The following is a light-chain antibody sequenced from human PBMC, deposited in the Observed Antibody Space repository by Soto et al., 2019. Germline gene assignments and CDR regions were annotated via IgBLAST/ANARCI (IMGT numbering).Light chain of an antibody. Sequence: EIVLTQSPATLSLSPGERATLSCRASQSVYNYLAWYQLKPGQAPRLLIYDASNRATGIPARFGASGSGTEFTLTISDVQPEDFALYYCHQRQSWPRTFGQGTKVDI. CDR2: DAS. CDR1: QSVYNY. CDR3: HQRQSWPRT. V-gene: IGKV3-11*01. J-gene: IGKJ1*01.